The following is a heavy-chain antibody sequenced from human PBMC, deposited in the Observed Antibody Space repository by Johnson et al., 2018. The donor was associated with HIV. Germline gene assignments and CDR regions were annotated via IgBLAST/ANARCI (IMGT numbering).Heavy chain of an antibody. Sequence: QVQLVESGGGVVQPGRSLSLSCAASGFTFSSYAMNWVRQAPGKGLEWVAVISYDGRNKDYADSVKVRCTISRDNSKNTLYLQMNSLRAEDTALYFCARDGESQQLPLGDAFDVWGQGTMVIVSS. CDR1: GFTFSSYA. CDR2: ISYDGRNK. CDR3: ARDGESQQLPLGDAFDV. D-gene: IGHD6-13*01. V-gene: IGHV3-30*04. J-gene: IGHJ3*01.